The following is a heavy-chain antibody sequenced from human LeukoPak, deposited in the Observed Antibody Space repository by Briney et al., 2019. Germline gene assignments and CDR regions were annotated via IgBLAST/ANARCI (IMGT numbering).Heavy chain of an antibody. J-gene: IGHJ4*02. CDR1: GFTFSSYG. V-gene: IGHV3-33*01. CDR2: IWYDGSNK. D-gene: IGHD6-13*01. Sequence: GGSLRLSCAASGFTFSSYGMHWVRQAPGEGLEWVAVIWYDGSNKYYADSVKGRFTISRDNSKNTLYLQMNSLRAEDTAVYYCARDPGYSSSWLFDYWGQGTLVTVSS. CDR3: ARDPGYSSSWLFDY.